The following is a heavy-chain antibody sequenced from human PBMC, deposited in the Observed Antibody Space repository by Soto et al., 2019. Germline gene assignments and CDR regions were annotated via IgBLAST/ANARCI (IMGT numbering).Heavy chain of an antibody. V-gene: IGHV3-66*01. CDR2: IYGGGST. Sequence: GGSLRLSCAASGFTVSSNYMSWVRQAPGKGLEWVSVIYGGGSTYFADSVKGRFTISRDNSKNTLYLQMNSLRVEDTAVYYCAGDRYSSSWYTHWGQGTLVTVSS. J-gene: IGHJ4*02. D-gene: IGHD6-13*01. CDR3: AGDRYSSSWYTH. CDR1: GFTVSSNY.